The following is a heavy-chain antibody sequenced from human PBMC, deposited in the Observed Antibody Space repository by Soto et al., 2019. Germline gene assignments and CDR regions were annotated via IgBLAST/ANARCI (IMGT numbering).Heavy chain of an antibody. Sequence: PSETLSLTCTVSGGSISSYYWSWIRQPPGKGLEWIGYIYYSGSTNYNPSLKSRVTISVDTSKNQFSLKLSSVTAADTAVYYCARFRALRFYGMDVWGQGTTVTSP. V-gene: IGHV4-59*01. J-gene: IGHJ6*02. D-gene: IGHD3-3*01. CDR3: ARFRALRFYGMDV. CDR1: GGSISSYY. CDR2: IYYSGST.